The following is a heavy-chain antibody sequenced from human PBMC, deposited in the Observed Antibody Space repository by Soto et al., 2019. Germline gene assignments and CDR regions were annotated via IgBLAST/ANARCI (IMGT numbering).Heavy chain of an antibody. CDR3: ARGRWLRQSFDS. CDR1: GGSFSGYY. J-gene: IGHJ4*02. D-gene: IGHD5-12*01. Sequence: QVQLEQWGAGLLKPSETLSLTCAVYGGSFSGYYWSWIRQPPGKGLEWIGEINHSGSTNYNPSLKSRVTISVGSSENQFSLNLYSVTAADTAVYYCARGRWLRQSFDSWGQGTLVTVSS. CDR2: INHSGST. V-gene: IGHV4-34*02.